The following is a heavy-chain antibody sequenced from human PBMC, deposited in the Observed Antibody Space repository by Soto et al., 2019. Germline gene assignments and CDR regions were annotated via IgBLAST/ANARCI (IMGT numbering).Heavy chain of an antibody. V-gene: IGHV4-34*01. CDR1: GGSFSAYY. CDR2: IDHSGST. D-gene: IGHD2-15*01. J-gene: IGHJ6*02. CDR3: VRGLRYSGMDV. Sequence: QVQLQQWGAGLLKPSETLSLTCAVNGGSFSAYYWTWIRQPPGRGLEWIGEIDHSGSTNYNPSLESRVTISIDKAKNRFSLNVTTVTAADTAVYYCVRGLRYSGMDVWGQGTTVTVS.